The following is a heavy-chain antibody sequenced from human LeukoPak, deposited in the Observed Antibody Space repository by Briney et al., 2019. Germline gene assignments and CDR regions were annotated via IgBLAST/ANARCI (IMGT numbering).Heavy chain of an antibody. V-gene: IGHV1-8*01. CDR3: ARGNYDILTGYYSKFYNWFDP. CDR1: GYTFTSYD. Sequence: ASVKVSCKASGYTFTSYDINWVRQATGQGLEWMGWMNPNSGNTGYAQKFQGRVTMTRNTSISTAYMELSSLRSEDTAVYYCARGNYDILTGYYSKFYNWFDPWGQGTLVTVSS. J-gene: IGHJ5*02. CDR2: MNPNSGNT. D-gene: IGHD3-9*01.